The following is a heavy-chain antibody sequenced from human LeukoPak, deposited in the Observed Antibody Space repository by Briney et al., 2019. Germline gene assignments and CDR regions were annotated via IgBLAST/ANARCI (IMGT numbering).Heavy chain of an antibody. V-gene: IGHV3-21*01. J-gene: IGHJ5*02. CDR3: ARAIPSRGGNWFDP. CDR1: GFTFSSYS. Sequence: GGSLSLSCAASGFTFSSYSMNWVSQAPGKGLEWVSSISSSSSYIYYADSVKGRFTISRDNAKNSLYLQMNSLRAEDTAVYYCARAIPSRGGNWFDPWGQGTLVTVSS. D-gene: IGHD3-10*01. CDR2: ISSSSSYI.